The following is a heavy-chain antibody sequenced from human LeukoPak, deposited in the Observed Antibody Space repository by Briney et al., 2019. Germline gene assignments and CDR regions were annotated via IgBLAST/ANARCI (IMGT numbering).Heavy chain of an antibody. Sequence: GGSLRLSCAASGFTVSSNYMSWVRQAPGKGLEWVSVIYSGGSTYYADSVKGRFTISRDNSKNTLYLQMNSLRAEDTAVYYCARNTYHIVVVTAIDYWGQGTLVTVSS. CDR2: IYSGGST. J-gene: IGHJ4*02. D-gene: IGHD2-21*02. CDR1: GFTVSSNY. CDR3: ARNTYHIVVVTAIDY. V-gene: IGHV3-53*05.